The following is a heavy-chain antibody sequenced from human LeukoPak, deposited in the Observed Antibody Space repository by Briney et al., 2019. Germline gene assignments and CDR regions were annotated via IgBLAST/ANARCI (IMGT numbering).Heavy chain of an antibody. CDR3: AKPYYYGSRSYMDY. Sequence: GGSLRLSCAASGFTFSSYAMHWVRQAPGKGLEWVAVISYDGSNKYYADSVKGRFTISRDNSKNTLYLQMNGLRAEDTAVYYCAKPYYYGSRSYMDYWGQGTLVTVSS. V-gene: IGHV3-30-3*02. CDR1: GFTFSSYA. J-gene: IGHJ4*02. D-gene: IGHD3-10*01. CDR2: ISYDGSNK.